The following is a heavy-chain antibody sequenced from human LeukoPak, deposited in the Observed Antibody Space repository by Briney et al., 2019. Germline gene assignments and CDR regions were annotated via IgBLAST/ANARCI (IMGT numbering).Heavy chain of an antibody. CDR2: ISSSSTYI. Sequence: PGGSLRLSCAASGFTFSSSGMNWVRQAPGKGLEWVSSISSSSTYIYYADSVKGRFTISRDNAKNSLYLQMNSLRAEDTSMYYCARDEGGSYPGGLFDYWGQGALVTVSS. V-gene: IGHV3-21*01. D-gene: IGHD1-26*01. CDR3: ARDEGGSYPGGLFDY. CDR1: GFTFSSSG. J-gene: IGHJ4*02.